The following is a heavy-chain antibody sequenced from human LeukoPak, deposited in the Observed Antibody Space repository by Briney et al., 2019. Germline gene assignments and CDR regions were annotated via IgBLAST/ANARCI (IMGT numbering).Heavy chain of an antibody. Sequence: PGGSLRLSCAASGFTFSSYGMHWVRQAPGKGLEWVAVIWYDGSNKYYADSVKGRFTISRDNSKNTLYLQMNSLRAEDTAVYYCAREFKYYYDSSGYSLDYWGQGTLVIVSS. J-gene: IGHJ4*02. V-gene: IGHV3-33*01. D-gene: IGHD3-22*01. CDR2: IWYDGSNK. CDR1: GFTFSSYG. CDR3: AREFKYYYDSSGYSLDY.